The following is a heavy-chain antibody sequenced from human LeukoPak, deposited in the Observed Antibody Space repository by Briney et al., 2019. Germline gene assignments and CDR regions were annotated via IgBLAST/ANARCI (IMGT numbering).Heavy chain of an antibody. CDR3: ARGEGREDIVVVPAAMFDY. D-gene: IGHD2-2*01. CDR1: GGTFSSYA. V-gene: IGHV1-69*01. J-gene: IGHJ4*02. CDR2: IIPIFGTA. Sequence: SVKVSCKASGGTFSSYAITWVRQAPGQGLEWMGGIIPIFGTANYAQKFQGRITITADESTSTAYMELSSLRSEDTAVYYCARGEGREDIVVVPAAMFDYWGQGTLVTVSS.